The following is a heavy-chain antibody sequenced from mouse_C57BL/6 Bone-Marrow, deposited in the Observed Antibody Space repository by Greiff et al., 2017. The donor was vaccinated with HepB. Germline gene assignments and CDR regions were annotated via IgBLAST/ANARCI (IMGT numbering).Heavy chain of an antibody. V-gene: IGHV5-15*04. J-gene: IGHJ2*01. CDR2: ISHLAYSI. Sequence: EVKLMESGGGLVQPGGSLKLSCAASGFTFSDYGMAWVRQAPRKGPEWVAFISHLAYSIYYADTVTGRFTISRENAKNTLYLERSSLKSEDTAMYYCARRAYDYEYYVDYWGQGTTLTVAA. CDR1: GFTFSDYG. D-gene: IGHD2-4*01. CDR3: ARRAYDYEYYVDY.